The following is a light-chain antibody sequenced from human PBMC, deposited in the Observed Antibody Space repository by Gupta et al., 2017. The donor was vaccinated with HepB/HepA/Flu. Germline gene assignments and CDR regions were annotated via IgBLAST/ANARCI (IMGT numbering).Light chain of an antibody. CDR2: AAS. J-gene: IGKJ3*01. CDR1: QSIASF. CDR3: QQSSDTPFT. V-gene: IGKV1-39*01. Sequence: TQMTQSPPSLSASVGDRVSITCRASQSIASFLEWYQHKPGKAPKLLIYAASSLQSGVPSRFRGSGSGTDFTLTISSLQPEDFGTYYCQQSSDTPFTFGPGTKVEIK.